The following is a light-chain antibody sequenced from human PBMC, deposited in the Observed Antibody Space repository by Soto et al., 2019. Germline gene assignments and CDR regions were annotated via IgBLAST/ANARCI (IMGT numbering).Light chain of an antibody. J-gene: IGKJ5*01. CDR2: GAS. Sequence: EIVMTQSPASLSVSPGETVTLSCRASQSVSSNLAWYQQKPGQAPRLLIYGASTRATGIPARFSGSGSGTEFTLTISSLQSEDFAVYYCQQYNNWPPIIFGQGTRLEIK. CDR3: QQYNNWPPII. CDR1: QSVSSN. V-gene: IGKV3-15*01.